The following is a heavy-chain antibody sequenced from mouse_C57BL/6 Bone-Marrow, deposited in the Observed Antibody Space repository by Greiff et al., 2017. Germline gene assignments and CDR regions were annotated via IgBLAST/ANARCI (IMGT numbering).Heavy chain of an antibody. V-gene: IGHV1-69*01. Sequence: QVQLKQPGAELVMPGASVKLSCKASGYTFTSYWMHWVKQRPGQGLEWIGEIDPSDSYTNYNQKFKGKSTLTVDKSSSTAYMQISSLTSEDSAVYYCARFTTVVATFRYWYFDVWGTGTTVTVSS. D-gene: IGHD1-1*01. CDR3: ARFTTVVATFRYWYFDV. CDR1: GYTFTSYW. CDR2: IDPSDSYT. J-gene: IGHJ1*03.